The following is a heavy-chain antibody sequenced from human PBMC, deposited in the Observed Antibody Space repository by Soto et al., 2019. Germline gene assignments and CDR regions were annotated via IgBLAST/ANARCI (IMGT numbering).Heavy chain of an antibody. CDR2: ISGSDSST. D-gene: IGHD1-7*01. J-gene: IGHJ4*02. Sequence: QPGGSLRLSCAASGFTFSSYAMNWVRQAPGKGLEWVSVISGSDSSTYYADSVKGRFTISRDNSMNTLYLQMNSLRAEDTAIYHCARNKLSGTTGMAYSLDYWGQGT. CDR1: GFTFSSYA. CDR3: ARNKLSGTTGMAYSLDY. V-gene: IGHV3-23*01.